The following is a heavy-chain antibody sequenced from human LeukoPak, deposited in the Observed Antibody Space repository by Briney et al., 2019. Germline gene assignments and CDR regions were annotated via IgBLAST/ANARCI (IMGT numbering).Heavy chain of an antibody. CDR1: GGSFSGYY. CDR3: ARLAYGDQYYFDY. D-gene: IGHD4-17*01. CDR2: INHSGST. V-gene: IGHV4-34*01. Sequence: SETLSLTCAVYGGSFSGYYWSWIRQPPGKGLEWIGEINHSGSTNYNPSLKSRVTISVDTSKNQFSLKLSSVTAADTAVYYCARLAYGDQYYFDYWGQGTLVTVSS. J-gene: IGHJ4*02.